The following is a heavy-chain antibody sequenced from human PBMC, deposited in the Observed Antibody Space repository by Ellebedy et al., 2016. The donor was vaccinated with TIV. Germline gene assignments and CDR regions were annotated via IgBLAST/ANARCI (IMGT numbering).Heavy chain of an antibody. CDR1: GYTFTSYG. V-gene: IGHV1-18*01. CDR3: AYQPDYGDYVNDY. CDR2: ISAYNGNT. D-gene: IGHD4-17*01. Sequence: ASVKVSCXASGYTFTSYGISWVRQAPGQGLEWMGWISAYNGNTNYAQKLQGRVTMTTDTSTSTAYMELRSLRSEDTAVYYCAYQPDYGDYVNDYWGQGTLVTVSS. J-gene: IGHJ4*02.